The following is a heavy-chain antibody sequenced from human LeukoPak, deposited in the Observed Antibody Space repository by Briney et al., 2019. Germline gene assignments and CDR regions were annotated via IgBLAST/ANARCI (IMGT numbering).Heavy chain of an antibody. D-gene: IGHD3-3*01. V-gene: IGHV4-34*01. Sequence: SETLSLTCAVYGGSFSGYYWSWIRQPPGKGLEWIGEINHSGSTNYNPSLKSRVTISVDTSKNQFSLKLSSVTAADTAVYYCARLRSESWSLDYWGQGTLVTVSS. CDR1: GGSFSGYY. J-gene: IGHJ4*02. CDR2: INHSGST. CDR3: ARLRSESWSLDY.